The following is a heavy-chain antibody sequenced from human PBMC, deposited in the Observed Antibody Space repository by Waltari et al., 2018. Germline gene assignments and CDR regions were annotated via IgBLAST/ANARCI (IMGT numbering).Heavy chain of an antibody. J-gene: IGHJ4*02. CDR2: IYSGGST. Sequence: EVQLLESGGGLVQPGGSLRLSCAASGFTFSSYAMSWVRQAPGQGLEWASVIYSGGSTYYADSVKGRFTISRDNSKNTLYLQMNSLRAEDTAVYYCAKGESVLDYWGQGTLVTVSS. V-gene: IGHV3-23*03. CDR1: GFTFSSYA. D-gene: IGHD4-17*01. CDR3: AKGESVLDY.